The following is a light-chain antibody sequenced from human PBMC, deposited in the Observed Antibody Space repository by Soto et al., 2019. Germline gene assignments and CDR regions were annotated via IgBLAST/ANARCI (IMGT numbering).Light chain of an antibody. CDR3: CSYAGNNIFV. CDR2: EGT. V-gene: IGLV2-23*01. J-gene: IGLJ1*01. Sequence: QSALTQPASVSGSLGQSITLSCTGSGGDIGAYNYVSWYQQHPGKVPKLMIYEGTKRPSGVSDRFSGSKSGNTASMTISGLQAEDEANYYCCSYAGNNIFVFGTGTKLTVL. CDR1: GGDIGAYNY.